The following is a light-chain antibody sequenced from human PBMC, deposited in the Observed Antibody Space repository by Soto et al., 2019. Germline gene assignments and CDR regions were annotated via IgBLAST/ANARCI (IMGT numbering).Light chain of an antibody. CDR3: LQHNSNPPT. J-gene: IGKJ1*01. CDR2: AAS. V-gene: IGKV1-17*01. Sequence: IQMTQSPSSLAGSVGDRLTITCRASQDIGNDLGWYQQKPGKAPKLLIYAASILQSGVSSRFSGSGSGTEFTLTISSLQPEDFATYYCLQHNSNPPTFGQGTKVDIK. CDR1: QDIGND.